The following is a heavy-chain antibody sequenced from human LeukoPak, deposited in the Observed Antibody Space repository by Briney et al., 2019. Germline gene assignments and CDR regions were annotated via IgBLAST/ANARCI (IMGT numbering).Heavy chain of an antibody. CDR3: AKQDRDYYDSSGH. CDR2: ISNNGGYT. J-gene: IGHJ4*02. V-gene: IGHV3-23*01. D-gene: IGHD3-22*01. Sequence: GGSLRLSCAASGFTFSSSAMSWVRQAPGKGLEWVSAISNNGGYTYYADSVQGRFTISRDNSKSTLCLQMNSLRAEDTAVYYCAKQDRDYYDSSGHWGQGTLVTVSS. CDR1: GFTFSSSA.